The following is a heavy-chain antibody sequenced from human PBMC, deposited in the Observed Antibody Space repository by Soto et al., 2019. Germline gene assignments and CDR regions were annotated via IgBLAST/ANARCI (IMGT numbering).Heavy chain of an antibody. Sequence: SETLSLTCTVSGGSISSSSYYWGWIRQPPGKGLEWIGSIYYSGSTYYNPSLKSRVTISVDTSKNQFSLKLSSVTAADTAVYYCARHQGGYDLGVFDYWGQGTLVTVSS. CDR2: IYYSGST. CDR3: ARHQGGYDLGVFDY. CDR1: GGSISSSSYY. J-gene: IGHJ4*02. D-gene: IGHD5-12*01. V-gene: IGHV4-39*01.